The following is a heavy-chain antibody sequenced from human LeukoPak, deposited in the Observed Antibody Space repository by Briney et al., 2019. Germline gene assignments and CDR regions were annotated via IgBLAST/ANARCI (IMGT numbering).Heavy chain of an antibody. D-gene: IGHD5-18*01. Sequence: GGSLRPSCAASGLTFSNYWMNWVRQAPGKGLEWVANIKQDGSEKYYVDSVKGRFTISRDNAKNSLYLQMNSLRAEDTAVYYCARDQLWSPFDYWGQGTLVTVSS. CDR2: IKQDGSEK. V-gene: IGHV3-7*04. J-gene: IGHJ4*02. CDR1: GLTFSNYW. CDR3: ARDQLWSPFDY.